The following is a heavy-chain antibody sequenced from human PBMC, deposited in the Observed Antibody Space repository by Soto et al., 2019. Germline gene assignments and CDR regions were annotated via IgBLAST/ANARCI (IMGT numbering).Heavy chain of an antibody. V-gene: IGHV4-34*01. CDR1: GGSFSGYI. Sequence: ASETLSLTCDVYGGSFSGYIWTWIRQTPGKGLQWIVQINHSGSANYNPSLKSRVTISVHTSNSQFSLELSSVTAADTVVYYCASSSFLRSGDLLHGLDVWGQGTTVTVSS. D-gene: IGHD3-10*01. CDR3: ASSSFLRSGDLLHGLDV. J-gene: IGHJ6*02. CDR2: INHSGSA.